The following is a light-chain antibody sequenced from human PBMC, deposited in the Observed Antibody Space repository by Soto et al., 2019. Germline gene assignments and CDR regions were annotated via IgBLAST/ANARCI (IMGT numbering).Light chain of an antibody. CDR1: SSNIGAGYD. CDR2: GNS. CDR3: QSYDSSLRGVV. Sequence: QSVLTQPPSVSGAPGQGVTISCTGSSSNIGAGYDVHWYQQLPGTAPKLLIYGNSNRPSGVPDRFSGSKSGTSASLAITGLQAEDEADYYCQSYDSSLRGVVFGGGTKLTVL. J-gene: IGLJ2*01. V-gene: IGLV1-40*01.